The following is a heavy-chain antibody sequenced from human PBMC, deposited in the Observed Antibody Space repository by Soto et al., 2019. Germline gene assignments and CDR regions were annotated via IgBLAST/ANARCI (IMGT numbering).Heavy chain of an antibody. V-gene: IGHV3-72*01. Sequence: GGSLRLSCAASGFTFSDHYMDWVRQAPGKGLEWVGRTRNKANSYTTEYAASVKGRFTISRDDSKNSLYLQMNSLKTEETAVYYCARGSGAYYDYVWGSYRSDYYYGMDVWGQGTTVTVSS. D-gene: IGHD3-16*02. J-gene: IGHJ6*02. CDR3: ARGSGAYYDYVWGSYRSDYYYGMDV. CDR2: TRNKANSYTT. CDR1: GFTFSDHY.